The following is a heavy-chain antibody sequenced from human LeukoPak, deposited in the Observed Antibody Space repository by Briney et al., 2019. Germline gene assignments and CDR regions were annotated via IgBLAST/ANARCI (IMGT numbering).Heavy chain of an antibody. CDR2: ISAYNGNT. J-gene: IGHJ4*02. CDR1: GGTFSSYA. CDR3: ARDGNYVPDY. Sequence: ASVKVSCKASGGTFSSYAISWVRQAPGQGLEWMGWISAYNGNTIYAQKLQGRVTMTTDTSTSTACMELRSLRSDDTALYYCARDGNYVPDYWGQGTLVTVSS. V-gene: IGHV1-18*01. D-gene: IGHD1-7*01.